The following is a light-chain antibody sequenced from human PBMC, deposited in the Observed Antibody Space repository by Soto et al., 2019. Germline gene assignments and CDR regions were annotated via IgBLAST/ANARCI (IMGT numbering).Light chain of an antibody. CDR3: QEADSFPLT. Sequence: DIQMTQSPSSVSASVGDRVTITCRASQGISRWVAWYQQKPGNAPKLLIYAASSLQSGVPSRFSGTGSGTDFTLTISSLQPDDFATYYGQEADSFPLTFGGGTKVEIK. CDR2: AAS. J-gene: IGKJ4*01. V-gene: IGKV1-12*01. CDR1: QGISRW.